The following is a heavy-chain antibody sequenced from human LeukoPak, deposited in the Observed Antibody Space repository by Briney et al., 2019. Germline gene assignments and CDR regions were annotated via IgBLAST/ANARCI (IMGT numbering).Heavy chain of an antibody. Sequence: GGSLRLSCAASGFTFSSYDMNWVRQAPGKGLEWVSSISSSSSYIYYTDSLKGRFTISRDNAKSSLFLQMNSLRAEDTAVYYCARVQGYYYYIDVWGKGTTVTVSS. CDR1: GFTFSSYD. J-gene: IGHJ6*03. V-gene: IGHV3-21*01. CDR3: ARVQGYYYYIDV. D-gene: IGHD3-10*01. CDR2: ISSSSSYI.